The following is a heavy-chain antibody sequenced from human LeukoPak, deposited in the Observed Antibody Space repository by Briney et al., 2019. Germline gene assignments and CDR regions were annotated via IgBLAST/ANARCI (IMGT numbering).Heavy chain of an antibody. CDR1: GFIFGEHY. CDR3: ARNKERFDP. CDR2: XSXXXXXX. J-gene: IGHJ5*02. Sequence: PGGSLXLSCAASGFIFGEHYXXXXXXAPGKXLXXXXXXSXXXXXXXXXXXXXGRFXXXXXXAKDSLYLQMNSLRVEDTALYYCARNKERFDPWGQGTLVTVSS. V-gene: IGHV3-11*04.